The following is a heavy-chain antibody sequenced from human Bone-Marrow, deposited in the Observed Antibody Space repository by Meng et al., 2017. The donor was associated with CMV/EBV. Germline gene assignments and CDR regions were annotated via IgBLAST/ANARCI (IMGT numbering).Heavy chain of an antibody. J-gene: IGHJ4*02. D-gene: IGHD6-6*01. CDR1: GFTFSSYW. CDR2: IKQDGSEK. CDR3: AKDMGYSSSSGGFDY. Sequence: GESLKISCAASGFTFSSYWMSWVRQAPGKGLEWVANIKQDGSEKYYVDSVKGRFTISRDNAKNSLYLQMNSLRAEDTALYYCAKDMGYSSSSGGFDYWGQGTLVTVSS. V-gene: IGHV3-7*03.